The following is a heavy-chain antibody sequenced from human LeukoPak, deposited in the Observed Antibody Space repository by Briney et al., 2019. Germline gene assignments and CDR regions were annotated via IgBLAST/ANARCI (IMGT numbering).Heavy chain of an antibody. Sequence: PSETLSLTCAVYGGSFSGYYWSWIRQPPGKGLEWIGEINHSGSTNYNPSLKSRVTISVDTSKNQFSLKLSSVTAADTAVYYCASGVGGYCSSTSCYVSAPLDYWGQGTLVTVSS. CDR3: ASGVGGYCSSTSCYVSAPLDY. J-gene: IGHJ4*02. V-gene: IGHV4-34*01. CDR1: GGSFSGYY. D-gene: IGHD2-2*03. CDR2: INHSGST.